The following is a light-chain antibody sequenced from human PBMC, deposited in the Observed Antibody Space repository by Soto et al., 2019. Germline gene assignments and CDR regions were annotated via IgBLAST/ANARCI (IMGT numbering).Light chain of an antibody. CDR3: QQYDRSPWT. V-gene: IGKV3-20*01. CDR2: GTS. CDR1: QRVSSSY. Sequence: EIVLTQSPGTLSLSPGERATLSCRASQRVSSSYLAWYQQKPGQAPRLLIYGTSNRATGIPDRFSGSGSGTDFTLTISKLEPEDFAVYYCQQYDRSPWTFGQGTKVEIK. J-gene: IGKJ1*01.